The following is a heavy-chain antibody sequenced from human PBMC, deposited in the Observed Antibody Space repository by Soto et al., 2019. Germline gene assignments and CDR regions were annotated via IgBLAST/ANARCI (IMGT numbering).Heavy chain of an antibody. CDR2: INHSGST. D-gene: IGHD6-19*01. V-gene: IGHV4-34*01. CDR1: GGSFSGYY. Sequence: PSETLSLTCAVYGGSFSGYYWSWIRQPPGKGLEWIGEINHSGSTNYNPSLKSRVTISVDTSKNQFSLKLSSVTAADTAVYYCARDALAVEWYYFDYWGQGTLVTVSS. J-gene: IGHJ4*02. CDR3: ARDALAVEWYYFDY.